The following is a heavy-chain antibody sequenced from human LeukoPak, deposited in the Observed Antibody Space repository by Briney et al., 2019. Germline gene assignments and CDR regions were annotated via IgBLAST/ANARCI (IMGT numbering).Heavy chain of an antibody. Sequence: GGSLRLSCAASGFTFSSYGMHWVRQAPGKGLEWVSSISSRRTYISYADSVRGRFTISRDDDKNSLYLEMNSLRVEDTAVFYCARGDFSDSSGPENWGQGTLVTVSS. J-gene: IGHJ4*02. CDR3: ARGDFSDSSGPEN. V-gene: IGHV3-21*06. CDR1: GFTFSSYG. CDR2: ISSRRTYI. D-gene: IGHD3-22*01.